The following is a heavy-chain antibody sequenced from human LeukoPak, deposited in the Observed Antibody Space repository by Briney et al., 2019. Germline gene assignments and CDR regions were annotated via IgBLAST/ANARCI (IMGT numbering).Heavy chain of an antibody. V-gene: IGHV3-30*04. D-gene: IGHD2-15*01. J-gene: IGHJ5*02. CDR2: ISYDGSNK. CDR3: ARHPRPRYCSGGSCYFNWFDP. Sequence: PGRSLRLSCAASGFTFSSYAMHWVRQAPGKGLEWVAVISYDGSNKYYADSVKGRFTISRDNSKNTLYLQMNSLRAEDTAVYYCARHPRPRYCSGGSCYFNWFDPCGQGTLVTVSS. CDR1: GFTFSSYA.